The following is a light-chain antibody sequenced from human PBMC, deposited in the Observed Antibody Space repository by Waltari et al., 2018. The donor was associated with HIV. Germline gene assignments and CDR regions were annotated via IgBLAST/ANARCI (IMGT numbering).Light chain of an antibody. CDR1: ALPKQY. V-gene: IGLV3-25*03. J-gene: IGLJ7*01. Sequence: SYELPHPSSVSVSPGQTARITCSGDALPKQYAYWYHQKPGQAPVLVIYKDTERHSGIPERFSGSSSGTTVTLTISGVQAEDEGDYYCQSADSSGTYAVFGGGTQLTVL. CDR2: KDT. CDR3: QSADSSGTYAV.